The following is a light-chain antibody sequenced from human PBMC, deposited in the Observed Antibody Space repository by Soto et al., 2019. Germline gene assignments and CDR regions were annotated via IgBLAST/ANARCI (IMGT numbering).Light chain of an antibody. CDR1: SSNIGSNT. J-gene: IGLJ2*01. Sequence: QSVLTKPPSASGTPGQRVTISCSGSSSNIGSNTVNWYRQLPGTAPKLLIYSNNQRPSGVPDRFSGSKSGTSASLAISGLQSEDEADYYCAAWDDSLSGVVFGGGTKLTVL. V-gene: IGLV1-44*01. CDR2: SNN. CDR3: AAWDDSLSGVV.